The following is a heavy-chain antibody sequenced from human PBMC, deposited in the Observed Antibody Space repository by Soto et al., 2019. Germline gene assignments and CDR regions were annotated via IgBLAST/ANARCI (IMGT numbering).Heavy chain of an antibody. CDR3: ARGGIAAPPGSTYFVGMDV. J-gene: IGHJ6*02. CDR1: GFAFRSYG. V-gene: IGHV3-21*01. CDR2: ISTSSSAI. D-gene: IGHD6-6*01. Sequence: GGSLRLSCVASGFAFRSYGMNWVRQAPGKGLEWVSSISTSSSAIYYTDSVKGRFTISRDSANDSMYLQMNSLRAGDTALYYCARGGIAAPPGSTYFVGMDVWGQGTTVTVSS.